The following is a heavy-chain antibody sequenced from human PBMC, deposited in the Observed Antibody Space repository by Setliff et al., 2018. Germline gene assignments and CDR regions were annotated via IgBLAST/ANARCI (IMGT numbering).Heavy chain of an antibody. CDR2: ISWDGTRT. J-gene: IGHJ4*02. D-gene: IGHD2-15*01. CDR3: VKDTGNGGNTGLDY. Sequence: WIRQPAGKGLEWVSLISWDGTRTNYVDSLKGRVTISRDNSKNSLFLQMNSLRVEDTALYYCVKDTGNGGNTGLDYWGQGTLVTVSS. V-gene: IGHV3-43D*04.